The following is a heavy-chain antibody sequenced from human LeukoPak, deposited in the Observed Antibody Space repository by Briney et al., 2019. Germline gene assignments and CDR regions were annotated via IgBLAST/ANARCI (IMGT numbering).Heavy chain of an antibody. V-gene: IGHV3-33*01. CDR3: ARDGPDGVVPAAISLYYYMDV. Sequence: GRSLRLSCAASGYTFSSYGMHWVRQAPGKGLEWVAVIWYDGSNKYYADSVKGRFTISRDNSKNTLYLRMNSLRAEDTAVYYCARDGPDGVVPAAISLYYYMDVWGKGTTVTVSS. J-gene: IGHJ6*03. CDR2: IWYDGSNK. CDR1: GYTFSSYG. D-gene: IGHD2-2*01.